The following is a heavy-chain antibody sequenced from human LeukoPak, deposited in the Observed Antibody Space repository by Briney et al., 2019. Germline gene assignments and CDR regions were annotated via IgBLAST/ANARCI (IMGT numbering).Heavy chain of an antibody. V-gene: IGHV5-51*01. CDR3: ARLDGVSGSGGYPNLDAFDI. J-gene: IGHJ3*02. Sequence: GESLKISCKGSGYSLTSYWIGWVRQMPGKGLEWMGIIYPGDSDTRYSPSFQGQVTISADKSISTAYLQWSSLKASDTAMYYCARLDGVSGSGGYPNLDAFDIRGQGTMVTVSS. CDR2: IYPGDSDT. D-gene: IGHD1-26*01. CDR1: GYSLTSYW.